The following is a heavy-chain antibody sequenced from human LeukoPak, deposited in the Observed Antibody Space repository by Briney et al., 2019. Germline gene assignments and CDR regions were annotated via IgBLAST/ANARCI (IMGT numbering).Heavy chain of an antibody. D-gene: IGHD2-21*01. Sequence: QPGGSLRLSCAASGFTFSSYAMSWVRQAPGKGLEWVSAISGSGGSTYYADSVKGRFTISRDNSKNTLYLQMSSLRAEDTAIYYCAGRTFGGESPAFDYWGQGTLVTVSS. CDR2: ISGSGGST. CDR1: GFTFSSYA. J-gene: IGHJ4*02. CDR3: AGRTFGGESPAFDY. V-gene: IGHV3-23*01.